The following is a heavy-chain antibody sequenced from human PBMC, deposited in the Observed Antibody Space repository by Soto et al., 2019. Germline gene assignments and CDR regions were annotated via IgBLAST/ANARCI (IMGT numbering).Heavy chain of an antibody. CDR1: GFTFSSYA. Sequence: GGSLRLSCAASGFTFSSYAMSWVRQAPGKGLEWVSAISGSGGSTYYAGSVKGRFTISRDNSKNTLYLQMNSLRAEDTAVYYCAKLDGSGYDLYYYYYGMDVWGQGTTVTV. D-gene: IGHD5-12*01. CDR2: ISGSGGST. V-gene: IGHV3-23*01. CDR3: AKLDGSGYDLYYYYYGMDV. J-gene: IGHJ6*02.